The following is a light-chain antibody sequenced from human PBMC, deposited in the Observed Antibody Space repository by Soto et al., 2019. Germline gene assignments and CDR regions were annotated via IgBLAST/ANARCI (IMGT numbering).Light chain of an antibody. Sequence: EVVMTQSPDTLSVSPGERVTLSCRASQSLRRNLAWYQQKPGQAPRLLIYGASTRATGIPARFSGSGSGTEFTLTISRLQSEDFAVYYCQQYNNFWPFGQGNKVEIK. CDR1: QSLRRN. J-gene: IGKJ1*01. V-gene: IGKV3-15*01. CDR3: QQYNNFWP. CDR2: GAS.